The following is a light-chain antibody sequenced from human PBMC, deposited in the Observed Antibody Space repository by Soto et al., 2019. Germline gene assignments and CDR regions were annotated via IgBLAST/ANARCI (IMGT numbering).Light chain of an antibody. CDR2: EAS. CDR3: QQYNDLLT. V-gene: IGKV3-15*01. Sequence: EIVLTQSPGTLSLSPGERATLSCRASQSLTSRHLAWYQQKPGQAPRLLIYEASTRATGIPARFSGSGSGTEFTLTISSLQSEDSAVYYCQQYNDLLTFGGGTKVEIK. J-gene: IGKJ4*01. CDR1: QSLTSRH.